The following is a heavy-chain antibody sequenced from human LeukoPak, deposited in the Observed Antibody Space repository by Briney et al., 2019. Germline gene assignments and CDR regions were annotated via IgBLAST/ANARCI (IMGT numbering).Heavy chain of an antibody. Sequence: SETLSLTCTVSGGSLSSYYWSWIRQPPGKGLEWIGYIYYSGSTNYNPSLKSRVTISVDTSKNQFSLKRSSVTAADTAVYYCASHTAMVSVGFDYWGQGNLVTVSS. J-gene: IGHJ4*02. CDR3: ASHTAMVSVGFDY. CDR1: GGSLSSYY. CDR2: IYYSGST. D-gene: IGHD5-18*01. V-gene: IGHV4-59*08.